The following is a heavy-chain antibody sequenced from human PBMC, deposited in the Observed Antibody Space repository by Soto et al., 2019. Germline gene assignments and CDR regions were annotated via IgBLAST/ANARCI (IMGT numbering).Heavy chain of an antibody. Sequence: PGGSLSLSCAASGFTFSSYWMSWVRPAPGKGLEWVANIKQDGSEKYYVDSVKGRFTISRDNAENSLYLQMNSLRAEDTAVYYCARGSPPRLAQRWGSYRSGWFDPWGQGTLVTVSS. J-gene: IGHJ5*02. D-gene: IGHD3-16*02. CDR1: GFTFSSYW. CDR2: IKQDGSEK. CDR3: ARGSPPRLAQRWGSYRSGWFDP. V-gene: IGHV3-7*01.